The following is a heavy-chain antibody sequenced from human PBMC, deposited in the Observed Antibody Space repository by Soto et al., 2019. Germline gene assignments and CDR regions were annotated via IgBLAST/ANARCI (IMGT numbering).Heavy chain of an antibody. V-gene: IGHV3-21*06. CDR2: ISSTTNYI. Sequence: PGGSLRLSCAASGFTFTRYSMNWVRQAPGKGLEWVSSISSTTNYIYYGDSMKGRFTISRDNAKNSLYLEMNSLRAEDTAVYYCARESEDLTSNFDFWGQGTLVTVSS. CDR3: ARESEDLTSNFDF. J-gene: IGHJ4*02. CDR1: GFTFTRYS.